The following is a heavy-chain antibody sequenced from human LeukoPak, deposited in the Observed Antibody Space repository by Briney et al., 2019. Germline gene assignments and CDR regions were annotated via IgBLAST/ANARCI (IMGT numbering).Heavy chain of an antibody. CDR1: GFTFSSYS. D-gene: IGHD6-19*01. CDR2: ISSSSSYI. Sequence: GGSLRLSCAASGFTFSSYSMNWVRQAPGKGLEWVSSISSSSSYIYYADSVKGRFTISRDNAKNSLYLQMNSLRAEDTAVYYCARVDGYSSGWSPPGYYYYGMDVWGQGTTVTVSS. CDR3: ARVDGYSSGWSPPGYYYYGMDV. J-gene: IGHJ6*02. V-gene: IGHV3-21*01.